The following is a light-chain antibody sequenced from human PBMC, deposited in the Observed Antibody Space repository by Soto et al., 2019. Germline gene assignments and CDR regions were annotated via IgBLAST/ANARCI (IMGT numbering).Light chain of an antibody. CDR3: QQYGSTPWT. CDR2: GAS. Sequence: EIVLTQSPGTLSLSPGERATLSCRASQSVRSNYLAWYRQTPGQAPRLLIYGASNRATGIPDRFSGSGSGTDFTIIISRLEPEDFALYYCQQYGSTPWTFGQGTKVEIK. CDR1: QSVRSNY. J-gene: IGKJ1*01. V-gene: IGKV3-20*01.